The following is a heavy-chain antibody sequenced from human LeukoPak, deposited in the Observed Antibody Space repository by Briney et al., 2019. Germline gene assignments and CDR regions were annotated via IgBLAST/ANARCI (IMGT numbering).Heavy chain of an antibody. D-gene: IGHD2-2*02. V-gene: IGHV1-69*05. J-gene: IGHJ4*02. CDR3: AAGGCSSTSCYTPFDY. CDR2: IIPIFGTA. CDR1: GGTFSSYA. Sequence: SVNVSCKPSGGTFSSYAISWVRQAPGQGLEWMGGIIPIFGTANYAQKFEGRVTITTDESTSTAYMELSSLRSEDTAVYYCAAGGCSSTSCYTPFDYWGQGTLVTVSS.